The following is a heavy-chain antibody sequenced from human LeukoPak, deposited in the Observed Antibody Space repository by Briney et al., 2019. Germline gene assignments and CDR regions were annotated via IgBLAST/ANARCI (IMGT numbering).Heavy chain of an antibody. D-gene: IGHD6-13*01. Sequence: GGSLRLSCSASGFTFSSYTMHWVRQAPGKGLEFVSSITSNGGTTYYADSVRGRFTISRDNSKNMLYLQMSGLRAEDTAVYYCARDETFVTAAVDYWGQGTLVTVSS. V-gene: IGHV3-64D*09. CDR1: GFTFSSYT. J-gene: IGHJ4*02. CDR3: ARDETFVTAAVDY. CDR2: ITSNGGTT.